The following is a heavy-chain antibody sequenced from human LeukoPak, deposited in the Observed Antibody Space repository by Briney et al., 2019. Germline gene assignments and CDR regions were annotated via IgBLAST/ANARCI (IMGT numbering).Heavy chain of an antibody. CDR1: GGSISSSNYY. D-gene: IGHD3-16*02. J-gene: IGHJ6*03. Sequence: SETLSLTCTVSGGSISSSNYYWGWIRQPPGKGLEWIGSIHYSGSTYYNPSLKSRVTISVDTSKNQFSLKLSSVTAADTAVYYCARDYHSGRNYYYYYYMDVWGKGTTVTVSS. V-gene: IGHV4-39*07. CDR3: ARDYHSGRNYYYYYYMDV. CDR2: IHYSGST.